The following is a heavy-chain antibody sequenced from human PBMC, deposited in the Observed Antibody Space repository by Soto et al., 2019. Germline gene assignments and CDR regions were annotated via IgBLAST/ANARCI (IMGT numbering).Heavy chain of an antibody. CDR2: MNLDTGGT. D-gene: IGHD3-3*01. V-gene: IGHV1-2*06. J-gene: IGHJ4*02. CDR3: ARATAPVLQSLEWSTIVPLYFDL. Sequence: QVQLVQSGAEVKKPGASVRVSCEASGYRFTAYYIHWVRQAPGQGLEWMGRMNLDTGGTTYAQKFQGRVTMTRDTSISTAYMEVSSVKSDDTAMYYCARATAPVLQSLEWSTIVPLYFDLWGQGTLITVSS. CDR1: GYRFTAYY.